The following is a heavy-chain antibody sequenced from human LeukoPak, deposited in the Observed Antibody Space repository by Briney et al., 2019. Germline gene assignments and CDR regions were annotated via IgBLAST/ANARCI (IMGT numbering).Heavy chain of an antibody. J-gene: IGHJ5*02. CDR3: GRHAPYSNFDL. V-gene: IGHV4-39*01. D-gene: IGHD2/OR15-2a*01. Sequence: KPSETLSLTCTMSGGSISTNDYYWGWIRQPPGKGLEWIGSFGHGRNAFSNPSLKSRDTISVDTSKNQFSLRLSSVAAADTAMYYCGRHAPYSNFDLWGRGTLVTVSS. CDR1: GGSISTNDYY. CDR2: FGHGRNA.